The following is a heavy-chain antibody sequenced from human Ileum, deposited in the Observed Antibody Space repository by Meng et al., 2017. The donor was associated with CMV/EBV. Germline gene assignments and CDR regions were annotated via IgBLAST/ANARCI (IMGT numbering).Heavy chain of an antibody. J-gene: IGHJ4*02. Sequence: QVQLQESGPGLLKPSQTLSLTCTVSGGSISSGSYYWSWIRQPAGKGLEWIGRIYTSGSTNYNPSLQSRVTISVDTSKNQFSLKLSSVTAADTAVYYCARGLGSGGDYWGQGTLVTVSS. D-gene: IGHD2-15*01. CDR2: IYTSGST. CDR1: GGSISSGSYY. V-gene: IGHV4-61*02. CDR3: ARGLGSGGDY.